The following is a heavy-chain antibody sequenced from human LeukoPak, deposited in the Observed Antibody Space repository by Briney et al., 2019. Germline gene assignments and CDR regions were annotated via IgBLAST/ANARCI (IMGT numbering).Heavy chain of an antibody. CDR2: IYHSGST. D-gene: IGHD6-19*01. J-gene: IGHJ6*02. CDR1: NSSISSYY. CDR3: ARVGSGGSLYYYYYGMDV. V-gene: IGHV4-59*12. Sequence: SETLSLTCTVSNSSISSYYWSWIRQTPGKRLEWIGEIYHSGSTNYNPSLKSRVTISVDKSKNQFSLKLSSVTAADTAVYYCARVGSGGSLYYYYYGMDVWGQGTTVTVSS.